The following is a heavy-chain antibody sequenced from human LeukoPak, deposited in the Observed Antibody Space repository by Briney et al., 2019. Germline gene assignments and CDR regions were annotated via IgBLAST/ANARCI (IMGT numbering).Heavy chain of an antibody. V-gene: IGHV3-23*01. Sequence: PSETLSLTCTVSGGSISSYYWSWVRQAPGKGLEWVSAISGSGGSTYYADSVKGRFTISRDNSKNTLYLQMNSLRAEDTAVYYCAKFGYWGQGTLVTVSS. CDR2: ISGSGGST. J-gene: IGHJ4*02. D-gene: IGHD3-10*01. CDR1: GGSISSYY. CDR3: AKFGY.